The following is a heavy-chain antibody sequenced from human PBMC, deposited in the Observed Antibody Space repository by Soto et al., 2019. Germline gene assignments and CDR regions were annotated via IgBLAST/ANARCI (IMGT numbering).Heavy chain of an antibody. D-gene: IGHD3-22*01. Sequence: QVQLQESGPGLVKPSQTLSLTCTVSGGSIRSGGYYWRWIRQHPGKGLEWIGYIYYSGSTYYNPSLKSRVTRSVDTSKNHGSLKLSSVTAAGTAVYYCAMTGNYYDSAYFQHWGQGTLVTVSS. V-gene: IGHV4-31*03. CDR2: IYYSGST. CDR1: GGSIRSGGYY. CDR3: AMTGNYYDSAYFQH. J-gene: IGHJ1*01.